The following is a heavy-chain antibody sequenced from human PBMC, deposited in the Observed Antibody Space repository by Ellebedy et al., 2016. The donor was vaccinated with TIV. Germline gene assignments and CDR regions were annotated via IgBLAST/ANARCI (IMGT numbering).Heavy chain of an antibody. V-gene: IGHV4-4*07. CDR3: ARQLATGVTAGFDY. CDR1: GGSMSGYF. J-gene: IGHJ4*01. CDR2: VLANGNT. D-gene: IGHD6-13*01. Sequence: MPSETLSLTCSVSGGSMSGYFWTWIRQHAGKGLEWVGRVLANGNTNYNPSPRSRVTVSIDTSKNQFSLRLTSVTAADTAVYYCARQLATGVTAGFDYWGPGTLVTVSS.